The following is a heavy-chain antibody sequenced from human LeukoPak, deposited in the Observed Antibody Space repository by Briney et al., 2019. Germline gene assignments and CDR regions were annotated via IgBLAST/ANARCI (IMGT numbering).Heavy chain of an antibody. Sequence: SETLSLTCTVSGGSISIISSSTYSWGWIRQAPGKGLEWIGSLYYGENSHYNPSLTSRATLSVDTSHNQFSLKLASVTAADAAVYFCARQLPTAAADTRGYFDYWGQGTVVTVSS. CDR1: GGSISIISSSTYS. V-gene: IGHV4-39*01. D-gene: IGHD6-25*01. J-gene: IGHJ4*02. CDR2: LYYGENS. CDR3: ARQLPTAAADTRGYFDY.